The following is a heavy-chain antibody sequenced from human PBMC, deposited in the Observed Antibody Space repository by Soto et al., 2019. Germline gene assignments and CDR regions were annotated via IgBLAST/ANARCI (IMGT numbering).Heavy chain of an antibody. CDR3: ARTHDSSGPGAFDI. D-gene: IGHD3-22*01. Sequence: ASVKVSCKASGGTFSSYAISWVRQAPGQGLEWMGGIIPIFGTANYAQKFQGRVTITADKSTSTACMELSSLRSEDTAVYYCARTHDSSGPGAFDIWGQGTMVTVSS. CDR2: IIPIFGTA. CDR1: GGTFSSYA. V-gene: IGHV1-69*06. J-gene: IGHJ3*02.